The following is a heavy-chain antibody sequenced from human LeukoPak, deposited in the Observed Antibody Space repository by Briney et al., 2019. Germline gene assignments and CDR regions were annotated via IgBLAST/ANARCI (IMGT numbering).Heavy chain of an antibody. CDR2: IVASYEGT. D-gene: IGHD3/OR15-3a*01. V-gene: IGHV3-23*01. J-gene: IGHJ5*02. Sequence: GGSLRLSCAASGFTFSNYAMMWVRQPPGKGLEWVSSIVASYEGTFYANSVKGRFTISRDNSKSTLSLQMNSLSAEDTGVYYCAKGKAGGLVDLFDPWGQGTLVTVSS. CDR3: AKGKAGGLVDLFDP. CDR1: GFTFSNYA.